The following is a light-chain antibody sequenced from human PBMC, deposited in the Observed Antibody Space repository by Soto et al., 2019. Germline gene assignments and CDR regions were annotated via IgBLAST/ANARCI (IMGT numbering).Light chain of an antibody. J-gene: IGLJ2*01. CDR2: EVS. CDR1: SSDVGGYNY. Sequence: QSALTQPASVSGSPGQSITISCTGTSSDVGGYNYVSWYQQHPGKAPKLMIYEVSNRPSGVSNRFSDSKSGNTASLTISGLQAEDEADYYCSSYTASSTLVVFGGGTKLTDL. CDR3: SSYTASSTLVV. V-gene: IGLV2-14*01.